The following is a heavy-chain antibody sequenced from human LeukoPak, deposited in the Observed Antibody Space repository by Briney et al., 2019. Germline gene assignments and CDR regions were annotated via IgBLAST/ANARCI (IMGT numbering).Heavy chain of an antibody. Sequence: PSETLSLTCAVYGGSFSGYYWSWIRQPPGKGLEWIGEINHSGSTNYNPSLKSRVTISVDTSKNQFSLKLSSVTAADTAVYYCAREYRSGWRGFDYWGQGTLVTVSS. CDR3: AREYRSGWRGFDY. D-gene: IGHD6-19*01. CDR2: INHSGST. J-gene: IGHJ4*02. V-gene: IGHV4-34*01. CDR1: GGSFSGYY.